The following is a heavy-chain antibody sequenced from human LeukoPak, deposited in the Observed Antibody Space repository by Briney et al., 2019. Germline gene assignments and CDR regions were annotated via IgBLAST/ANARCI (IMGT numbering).Heavy chain of an antibody. CDR2: IYYSGST. Sequence: SETLSLTCTVSGGSISSSSYYWGWIRQPPGKGLEWIGSIYYSGSTYYNPSLKSRVTISVDTSKNQFSLKLSSVTAADTAVYYCARGPGGTYYYDSSGYSLADWGQGTLVTVSS. CDR1: GGSISSSSYY. V-gene: IGHV4-39*01. CDR3: ARGPGGTYYYDSSGYSLAD. D-gene: IGHD3-22*01. J-gene: IGHJ4*02.